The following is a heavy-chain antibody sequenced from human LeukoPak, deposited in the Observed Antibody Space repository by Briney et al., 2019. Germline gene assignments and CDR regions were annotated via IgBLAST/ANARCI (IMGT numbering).Heavy chain of an antibody. CDR2: ISYDGSNK. Sequence: GGSLRLSCAASGFTFSSYGMHWVRQAPGKGLEWVAVISYDGSNKYYAGSVKGRFTISRDNSKNTLYLQMNSLRAEDTAVYYCAKMQGSLMAVAPLDYWGQGTLVTVSS. J-gene: IGHJ4*02. CDR1: GFTFSSYG. D-gene: IGHD6-19*01. CDR3: AKMQGSLMAVAPLDY. V-gene: IGHV3-30*18.